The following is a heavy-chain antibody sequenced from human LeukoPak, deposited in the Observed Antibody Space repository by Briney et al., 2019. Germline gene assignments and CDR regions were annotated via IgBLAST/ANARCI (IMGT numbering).Heavy chain of an antibody. Sequence: GGSLRLSCAASGFTFSSYAMHWVRQAPGKGLEYVSAISSNGGSTYYANSVKGRFTISRDNSKNTLYLQMGSLRAEDTAVYYCARALITMVRGVIDPWGQGTLVTVSS. V-gene: IGHV3-64*01. CDR2: ISSNGGST. D-gene: IGHD3-10*01. J-gene: IGHJ5*02. CDR1: GFTFSSYA. CDR3: ARALITMVRGVIDP.